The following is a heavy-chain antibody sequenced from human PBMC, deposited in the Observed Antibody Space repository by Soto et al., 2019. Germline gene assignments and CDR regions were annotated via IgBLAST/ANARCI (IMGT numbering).Heavy chain of an antibody. CDR2: IIPVFRTA. CDR3: ARGLVVVPAAEIKFDY. Sequence: ASVKVSCKASEGTFSSYAISWVRQAPGQGLEWMGRIIPVFRTANYAQRFQDRVTITADDSTSTAFMELSSLKSEDTAVYYCARGLVVVPAAEIKFDYWGQGTPVTVSS. J-gene: IGHJ4*02. V-gene: IGHV1-69*13. CDR1: EGTFSSYA. D-gene: IGHD2-2*01.